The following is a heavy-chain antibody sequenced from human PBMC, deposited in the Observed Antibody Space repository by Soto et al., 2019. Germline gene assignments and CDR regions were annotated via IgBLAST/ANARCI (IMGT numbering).Heavy chain of an antibody. Sequence: SETLSLTCAVSGYSISSGYYWGWIRQPPGKGLEWIGSIYHSGSTYYNPSLKSRVTISVDTSKNQYSLKLSSVTAADTAVYYCARLRLRLRRYGGAFDIWGQGTMVTVSS. D-gene: IGHD4-17*01. CDR1: GYSISSGYY. J-gene: IGHJ3*02. CDR3: ARLRLRLRRYGGAFDI. V-gene: IGHV4-38-2*01. CDR2: IYHSGST.